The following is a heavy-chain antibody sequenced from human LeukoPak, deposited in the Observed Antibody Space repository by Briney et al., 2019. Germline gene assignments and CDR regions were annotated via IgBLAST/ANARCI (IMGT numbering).Heavy chain of an antibody. D-gene: IGHD6-13*01. CDR3: AKAKGIAAAGTSGY. Sequence: GGSLRLSCAASGFTFSSHWMHWVRQAPGKGLVWVSRINSDGSSISYADSVKGRFTISRDNSKNTLYLQMNSLRAEDTAVYYCAKAKGIAAAGTSGYWGQGTLVTVSS. CDR1: GFTFSSHW. V-gene: IGHV3-74*01. CDR2: INSDGSSI. J-gene: IGHJ4*02.